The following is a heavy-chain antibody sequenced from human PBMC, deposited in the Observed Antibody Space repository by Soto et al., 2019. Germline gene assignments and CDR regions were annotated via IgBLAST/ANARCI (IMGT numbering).Heavy chain of an antibody. V-gene: IGHV1-69*02. CDR2: IIPILGIA. Sequence: QVQPVQSGAEVKKPGSSVKVSCKASGGTFSSYTISWVRQAPGHGLEWMGRIIPILGIANYAQKFQGRVTITADKSTSTAYLELSSLRSEDTAVYYCALTMVRGVIWNYYYGMDVWGQGTTVTVSS. CDR3: ALTMVRGVIWNYYYGMDV. CDR1: GGTFSSYT. J-gene: IGHJ6*02. D-gene: IGHD3-10*01.